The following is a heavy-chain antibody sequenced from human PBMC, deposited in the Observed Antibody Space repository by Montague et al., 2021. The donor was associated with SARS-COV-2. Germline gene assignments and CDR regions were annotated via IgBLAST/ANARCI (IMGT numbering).Heavy chain of an antibody. D-gene: IGHD6-19*01. CDR3: ARESFSSAWSPFDY. Sequence: SVKVSCKASGYTFTGYGISWVRQAPGKGLEWMGWISGYNGNTKYGKNFQGRVPMTTDPSTSTAYMELRSLRSDDTAVYYCARESFSSAWSPFDYWGQGTTVTVSS. V-gene: IGHV1-18*01. J-gene: IGHJ4*02. CDR1: GYTFTGYG. CDR2: ISGYNGNT.